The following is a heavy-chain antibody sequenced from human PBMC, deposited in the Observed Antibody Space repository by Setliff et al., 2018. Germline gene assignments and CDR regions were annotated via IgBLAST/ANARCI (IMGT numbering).Heavy chain of an antibody. D-gene: IGHD3-22*01. CDR1: GYTFTGYY. Sequence: ASVKVSCKASGYTFTGYYVHWVRQAPGQGLEWMGWINPNSGGTNYAQRFQGRVTMTRDTSISTAYMELSRLRSDDTAVYYCARSPLPPPGPGYYYDNSYYYYMDAWGKGTTVTVS. CDR3: ARSPLPPPGPGYYYDNSYYYYMDA. J-gene: IGHJ6*03. CDR2: INPNSGGT. V-gene: IGHV1-2*02.